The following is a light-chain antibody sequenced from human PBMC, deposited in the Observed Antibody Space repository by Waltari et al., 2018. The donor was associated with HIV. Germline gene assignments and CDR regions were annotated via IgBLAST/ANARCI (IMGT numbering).Light chain of an antibody. CDR2: DVT. Sequence: QSALTQPRSVSGSPGQSVTISCTGTSSDIGAYNYVSWYQQHPGKAPKLMIYDVTKRPSGVPDRCSGSKSGNTASLTISGLQAEDEAAYYCCSFAGSYTLVFGGGTKLTVL. V-gene: IGLV2-11*01. CDR3: CSFAGSYTLV. J-gene: IGLJ3*02. CDR1: SSDIGAYNY.